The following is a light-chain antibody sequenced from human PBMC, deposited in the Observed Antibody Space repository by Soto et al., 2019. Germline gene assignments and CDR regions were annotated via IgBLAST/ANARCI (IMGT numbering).Light chain of an antibody. CDR1: QNIVNW. CDR2: KTS. Sequence: DIQMTQSPSTLSASVGDRVTITCRARQNIVNWLAWYQQKPGKAPNLLIYKTSTLQRGVPSRFSGSGSGTEFTLTISRLQPDDFATYYCQQYYSHTMYTFGQGTKVDSK. J-gene: IGKJ2*01. V-gene: IGKV1-5*03. CDR3: QQYYSHTMYT.